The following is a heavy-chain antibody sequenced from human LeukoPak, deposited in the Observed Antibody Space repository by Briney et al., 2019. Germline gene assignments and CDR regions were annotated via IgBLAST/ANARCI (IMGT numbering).Heavy chain of an antibody. CDR3: ARDANGYNPFDY. CDR1: GGSFSGYY. Sequence: SETLSLTCAVYGGSFSGYYWSWIRQPPGKGLEWIGEINHSGSTNYNPSLKSRVTISVDTSKNQFPLKLSSVTAADAAVYYCARDANGYNPFDYWGQGTLVTVS. CDR2: INHSGST. V-gene: IGHV4-34*01. J-gene: IGHJ4*02. D-gene: IGHD5-24*01.